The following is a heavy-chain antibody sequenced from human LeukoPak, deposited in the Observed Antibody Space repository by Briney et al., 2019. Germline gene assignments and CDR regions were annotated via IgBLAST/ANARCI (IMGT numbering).Heavy chain of an antibody. Sequence: ASVKFSCKASGYTFTSHGIGWVRQAPCQGLDWMGWISTYNGNTNYAQKFQGRVTMTTDTSTTTAYMELRSLRSDDTAVYYCARGQGASWDTAMVTDQWGQGPLVTVSS. D-gene: IGHD5-18*01. J-gene: IGHJ4*02. V-gene: IGHV1-18*01. CDR1: GYTFTSHG. CDR2: ISTYNGNT. CDR3: ARGQGASWDTAMVTDQ.